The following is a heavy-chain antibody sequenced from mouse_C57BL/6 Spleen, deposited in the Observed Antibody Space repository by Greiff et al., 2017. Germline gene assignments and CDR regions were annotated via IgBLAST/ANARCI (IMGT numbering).Heavy chain of an antibody. Sequence: QVQLQQSGAELARPGASVKMSCKASGYTFTSYTMHWVKQRPGQGLEWIGYINPSSGYTKYNQKFKDKATLTADKSSSTAYMQLSSLTSEDSAVSYCERGGYYYGSSYEDYFDYWGQGTTLTVSS. J-gene: IGHJ2*01. V-gene: IGHV1-4*01. CDR3: ERGGYYYGSSYEDYFDY. CDR2: INPSSGYT. D-gene: IGHD1-1*01. CDR1: GYTFTSYT.